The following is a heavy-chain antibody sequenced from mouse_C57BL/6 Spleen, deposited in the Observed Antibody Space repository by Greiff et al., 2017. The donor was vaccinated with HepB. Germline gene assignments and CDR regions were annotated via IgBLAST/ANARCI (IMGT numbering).Heavy chain of an antibody. V-gene: IGHV2-5*01. J-gene: IGHJ3*01. D-gene: IGHD2-4*01. Sequence: VQLQQSGPGLVQPSQSLSITCTVSGFSLTSYGVHWVRQSPGKGLEWLGVIWRGGSTDYNAAFMSRLSITKDNSKSQVFFKMNSLQADDTAIYYCAKSAIYYDYDWFAYWGQGTLVTVSA. CDR3: AKSAIYYDYDWFAY. CDR1: GFSLTSYG. CDR2: IWRGGST.